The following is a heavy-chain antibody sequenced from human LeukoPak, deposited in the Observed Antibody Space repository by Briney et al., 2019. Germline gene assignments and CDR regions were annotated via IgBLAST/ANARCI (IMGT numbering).Heavy chain of an antibody. D-gene: IGHD2-2*01. J-gene: IGHJ6*03. CDR3: ARRYCSSTSCSPYYYYYMDV. CDR1: GGSISSYY. CDR2: IYTSGST. V-gene: IGHV4-4*07. Sequence: SETLSLTCTVSGGSISSYYWSWIRQPAGKGLEWIGRIYTSGSTNYNPSLKSRVTMSVDTSKNQFSLKLSSVTAADTAVYYCARRYCSSTSCSPYYYYYMDVWGKGTTVTVSS.